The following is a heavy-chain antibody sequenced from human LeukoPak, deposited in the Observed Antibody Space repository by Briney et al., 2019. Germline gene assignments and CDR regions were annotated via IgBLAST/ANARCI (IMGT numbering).Heavy chain of an antibody. Sequence: ASVKVSCKASGYTFTTAGISWVRQAPGQGLQWMGWISGFNGNTNYAQNLQDRVTMTTDTSTSTAYMELRSLRSDDTAVYYCARDNEGYPRWFDHWGQGTLVTVSS. D-gene: IGHD5-12*01. CDR1: GYTFTTAG. J-gene: IGHJ5*02. CDR2: ISGFNGNT. CDR3: ARDNEGYPRWFDH. V-gene: IGHV1-18*01.